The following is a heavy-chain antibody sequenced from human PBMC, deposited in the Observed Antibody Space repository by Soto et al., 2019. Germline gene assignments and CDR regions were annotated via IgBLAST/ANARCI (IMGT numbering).Heavy chain of an antibody. J-gene: IGHJ6*02. CDR3: ARGGYSYGYHYYGFDV. D-gene: IGHD5-18*01. CDR2: IYYRGST. CDR1: GGSISSGDYY. V-gene: IGHV4-30-4*01. Sequence: QVQLQESGPGLVKPSQTLSLTCTFSGGSISSGDYYWNWIRQPPGKGLEWIGYIYYRGSTYYNPSLKRRVTISVDTSKNQFSLKLTSVTAADTAVDYCARGGYSYGYHYYGFDVWGQGTSVTVSS.